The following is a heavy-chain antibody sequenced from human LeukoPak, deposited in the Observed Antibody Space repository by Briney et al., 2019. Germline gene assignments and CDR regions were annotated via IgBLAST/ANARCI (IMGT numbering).Heavy chain of an antibody. CDR3: AKERNRDDFWSGYPYYFDY. J-gene: IGHJ4*02. CDR2: ISGSGGST. D-gene: IGHD3-3*01. Sequence: GGSLRLSCAASGFTFSSYAMSWVRQPPGKGLEWVSAISGSGGSTYYADSVKGRFTISRDNSKDTLYLQMNSLRAEDTAVYYCAKERNRDDFWSGYPYYFDYWGQGTLVTVSS. CDR1: GFTFSSYA. V-gene: IGHV3-23*01.